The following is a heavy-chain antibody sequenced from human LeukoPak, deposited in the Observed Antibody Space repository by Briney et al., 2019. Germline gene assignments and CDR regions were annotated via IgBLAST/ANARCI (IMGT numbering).Heavy chain of an antibody. J-gene: IGHJ5*02. V-gene: IGHV4-59*11. CDR2: IYYSGST. CDR1: GGSISSHY. D-gene: IGHD6-13*01. CDR3: AREIAAAGSLKFDP. Sequence: SETLSLTCTVSGGSISSHYWSWIRQPPGKGLEWIGYIYYSGSTNYNPSLKSRVTISVDTSKNQFSLKLSSVTAADTAVYYCAREIAAAGSLKFDPWGQGTLVTVSS.